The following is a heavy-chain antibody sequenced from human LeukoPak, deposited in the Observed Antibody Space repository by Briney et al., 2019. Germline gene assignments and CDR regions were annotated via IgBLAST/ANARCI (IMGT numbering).Heavy chain of an antibody. CDR2: ISSSGGTT. CDR1: GFTFSSYA. V-gene: IGHV3-23*01. J-gene: IGHJ4*02. Sequence: GSLRLSCAASGFTFSSYAMNWVRQAPGKGLEWVSVISSSGGTTYYSDSVKGRFIISRDNSKNTLYLQMNSLRAEDTAVYYCAKAGIAVPATPEYCGQGTQVTVSS. CDR3: AKAGIAVPATPEY. D-gene: IGHD6-19*01.